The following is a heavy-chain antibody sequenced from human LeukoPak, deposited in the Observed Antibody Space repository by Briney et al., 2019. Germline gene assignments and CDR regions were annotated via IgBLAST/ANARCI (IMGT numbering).Heavy chain of an antibody. CDR2: IYSGGST. V-gene: IGHV3-53*01. Sequence: GSLRLSCAASGFTVSSNYMSWVRQAPGKGLEWVSVIYSGGSTYYADSVKGRFTISRDNSKNTLYLQMNSLRAEDTAVYYCARELSYGLDDAFDIWGQGTMVTVSS. D-gene: IGHD5-18*01. CDR3: ARELSYGLDDAFDI. CDR1: GFTVSSNY. J-gene: IGHJ3*02.